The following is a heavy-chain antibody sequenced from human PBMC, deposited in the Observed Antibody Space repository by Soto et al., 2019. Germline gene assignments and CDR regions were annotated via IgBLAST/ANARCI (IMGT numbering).Heavy chain of an antibody. CDR2: INAYNGNT. V-gene: IGHV1-18*01. CDR3: ARDWVGVDN. J-gene: IGHJ4*02. Sequence: QVQLVQSGAEVKKPGASVKVSCKASGYTFTSYGISWVRQAPGQGLEWMGWINAYNGNTNYAQKLQGRVTMATNTATVTANMEMRSLSSDDTAVKYGARDWVGVDNWGTGTLVTVSS. CDR1: GYTFTSYG. D-gene: IGHD3-16*01.